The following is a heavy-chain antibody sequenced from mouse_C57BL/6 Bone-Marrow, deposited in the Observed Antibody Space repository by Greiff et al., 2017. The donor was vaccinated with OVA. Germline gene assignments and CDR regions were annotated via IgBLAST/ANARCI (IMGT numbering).Heavy chain of an antibody. V-gene: IGHV1-64*01. D-gene: IGHD3-2*02. CDR3: VTAQDYAMDY. Sequence: VQLQQPGAELVKPGASVKLSCKASGYTFNSYWMHWVKQRPGQGLEWIGMIHPNSGSTNYNEKFKSKATLTVDKSSSTAYMQLSSLTSEDSAVYYCVTAQDYAMDYWGQGTSVTVSS. CDR2: IHPNSGST. J-gene: IGHJ4*01. CDR1: GYTFNSYW.